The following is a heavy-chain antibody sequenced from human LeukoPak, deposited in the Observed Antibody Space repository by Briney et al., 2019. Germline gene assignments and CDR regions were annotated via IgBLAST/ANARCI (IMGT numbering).Heavy chain of an antibody. D-gene: IGHD5-18*01. CDR1: GYTFTSYG. CDR2: ISAYNGNT. CDR3: AREAQTDTAPPYNWFDP. V-gene: IGHV1-18*01. Sequence: ASVKVSCKASGYTFTSYGISWVRQAPGQGLEWMGWISAYNGNTNYAQKLQGRVTMTTDTSTSTAYMELRSLRSDDTAVYYCAREAQTDTAPPYNWFDPWGQGTLVTVSS. J-gene: IGHJ5*02.